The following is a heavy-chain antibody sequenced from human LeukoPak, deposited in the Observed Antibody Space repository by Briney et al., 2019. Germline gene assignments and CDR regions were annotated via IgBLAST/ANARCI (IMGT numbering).Heavy chain of an antibody. CDR2: YYDSGSS. D-gene: IGHD3-10*01. Sequence: SETLSLTCTVSGVSIGSSSYSWGWIRQPPGKGLEWIGNYYDSGSSAYNPSLKSRVTISVDTSKNQFSLKMTSVTAADTAAYYCARDPDFYGSGSYPASAFDVWGQGTMVTVSS. J-gene: IGHJ3*01. CDR3: ARDPDFYGSGSYPASAFDV. V-gene: IGHV4-39*07. CDR1: GVSIGSSSYS.